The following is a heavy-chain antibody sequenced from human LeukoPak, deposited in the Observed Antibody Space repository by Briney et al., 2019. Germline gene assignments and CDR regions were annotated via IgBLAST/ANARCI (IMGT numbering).Heavy chain of an antibody. CDR3: ARDWPGGNSGRSAFDI. CDR1: GFTFSSYT. V-gene: IGHV3-21*01. Sequence: KPGGSLRLSCAASGFTFSSYTMNWVRQAPGRGLEWVSSISSSSNYIYYADSMKGRFTISRDNAKNSLYLQMNSLRAEDTAVYYCARDWPGGNSGRSAFDIWGQGTMVTVSS. CDR2: ISSSSNYI. J-gene: IGHJ3*02. D-gene: IGHD4-23*01.